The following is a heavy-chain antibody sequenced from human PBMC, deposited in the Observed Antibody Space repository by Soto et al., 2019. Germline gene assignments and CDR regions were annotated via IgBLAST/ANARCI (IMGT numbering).Heavy chain of an antibody. V-gene: IGHV3-23*01. CDR2: ISGSGGST. CDR1: GFTFSSYA. J-gene: IGHJ4*02. D-gene: IGHD6-19*01. Sequence: GGSLRLSCAASGFTFSSYAMSWVRQAPGKGLEWVSAISGSGGSTYYADSVKGRFTISRDNSKNTLYLQMNSLRAEDTAVYYCAKTPEQWLVSYYFDYWGQGTLVTVPQ. CDR3: AKTPEQWLVSYYFDY.